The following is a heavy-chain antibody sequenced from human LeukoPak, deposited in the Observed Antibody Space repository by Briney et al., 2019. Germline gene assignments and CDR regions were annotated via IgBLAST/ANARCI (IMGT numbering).Heavy chain of an antibody. D-gene: IGHD6-19*01. CDR1: GASMSSNY. CDR3: ASTRRAAVAGRFDS. V-gene: IGHV4-4*09. CDR2: IYHSGNT. J-gene: IGHJ4*02. Sequence: SETLSLTCNVSGASMSSNYWSWIRQPPGKGLEWIGYIYHSGNTNYSPSLESRITMSVDESKNQFSLRVHFVSAADTAVYYCASTRRAAVAGRFDSWGQGTLVTVSS.